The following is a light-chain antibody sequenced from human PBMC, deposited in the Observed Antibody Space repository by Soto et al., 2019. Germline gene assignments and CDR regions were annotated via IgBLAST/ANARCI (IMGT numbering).Light chain of an antibody. J-gene: IGKJ2*01. CDR1: QSISSW. V-gene: IGKV1-5*03. CDR2: KAS. CDR3: QQYNSYSYT. Sequence: DIQMTQSPSTLSASVGDRVTITCRASQSISSWLAWYQQKPGKAPKLLIYKASSLESGVPSRFSGSGSGKESTLTISRLEPDDFATYYCQQYNSYSYTFGQGTQLEIK.